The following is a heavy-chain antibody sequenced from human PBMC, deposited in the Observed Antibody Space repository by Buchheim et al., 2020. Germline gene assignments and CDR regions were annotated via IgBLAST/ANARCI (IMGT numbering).Heavy chain of an antibody. V-gene: IGHV4-4*02. CDR3: ARNGYYNMDV. D-gene: IGHD2-8*01. CDR1: GDSMSSHDW. Sequence: QVQLQESGPGLAKPSGTLSLTCDVSGDSMSSHDWWSWARQPPGKGLEWIGEIHHGGSTNYSPSLKGRVTISVDKSKNHFSLKLSSVTAADTAVYYCARNGYYNMDVWGQGTT. J-gene: IGHJ6*02. CDR2: IHHGGST.